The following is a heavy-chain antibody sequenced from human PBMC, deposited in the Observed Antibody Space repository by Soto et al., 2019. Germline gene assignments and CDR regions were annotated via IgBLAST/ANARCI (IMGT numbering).Heavy chain of an antibody. Sequence: ASVKVSCKASGYTFTSYGISWVRQAPGQGLEWMGWISAYNGNTNYAQKLQGRVTMTTDTSTSTAYMELRSLRSDDTAVYYCARSGSRIAAVGTYYYYGMDVWGQGTTVTVSS. V-gene: IGHV1-18*01. CDR1: GYTFTSYG. J-gene: IGHJ6*02. CDR2: ISAYNGNT. CDR3: ARSGSRIAAVGTYYYYGMDV. D-gene: IGHD6-13*01.